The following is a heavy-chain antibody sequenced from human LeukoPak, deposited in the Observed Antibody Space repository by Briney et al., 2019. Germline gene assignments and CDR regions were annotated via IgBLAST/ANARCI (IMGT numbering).Heavy chain of an antibody. CDR1: VGSISSYY. J-gene: IGHJ4*02. CDR3: ASGYSYGLFDY. CDR2: IYYTGST. V-gene: IGHV4-59*12. D-gene: IGHD5-18*01. Sequence: PSETLSLTCTVSVGSISSYYWGWIRQPPWKGLEWIGYIYYTGSTNYNPSLKSRVTISVDTSKNQFSLKLSSVTAADTAVYYCASGYSYGLFDYWGQGTLVTVSS.